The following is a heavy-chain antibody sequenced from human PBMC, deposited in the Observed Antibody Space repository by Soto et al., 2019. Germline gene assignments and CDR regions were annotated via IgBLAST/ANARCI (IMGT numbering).Heavy chain of an antibody. J-gene: IGHJ6*02. V-gene: IGHV1-3*01. Sequence: QVQLVQSGAEVKKPGASVKVSCKASGYTFTSYAMHWVRQAPGQRLEWMGWINAGNGNTKYSQKFQGRVTITRDTSASTAYMELSSLRSEDTAVYYCARGDFYYYYYGMDDWGQGTTVTVSS. CDR1: GYTFTSYA. CDR3: ARGDFYYYYYGMDD. CDR2: INAGNGNT.